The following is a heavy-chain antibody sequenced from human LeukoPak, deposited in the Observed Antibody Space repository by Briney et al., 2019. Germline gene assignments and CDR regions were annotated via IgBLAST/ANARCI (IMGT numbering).Heavy chain of an antibody. CDR2: IQQDGSEK. J-gene: IGHJ4*02. D-gene: IGHD5-18*01. Sequence: GGSLRLSCAASGFTFSDYWMSWVRQAPGKGLEGVANIQQDGSEKYYVDSVKGRFTISRDNAKKSLFLQVSSLRAEDTAVYYCARDRGFSYGIDFWGQGTLVTVSS. CDR3: ARDRGFSYGIDF. CDR1: GFTFSDYW. V-gene: IGHV3-7*04.